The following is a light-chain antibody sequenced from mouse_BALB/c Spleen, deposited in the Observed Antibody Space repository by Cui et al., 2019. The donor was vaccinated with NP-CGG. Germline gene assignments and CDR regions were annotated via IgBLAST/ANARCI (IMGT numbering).Light chain of an antibody. V-gene: IGLV1*01. CDR3: ALWYSTHWV. CDR1: TGAITTSNS. J-gene: IGLJ1*01. CDR2: GTN. Sequence: QAVVTQESALTTSPGETVALTCRSNTGAITTSNSANWVQEKPDHLFTGLIGGTNNRAPGVPARFSGSLIGDKAALTITGAQTEDEAIYFCALWYSTHWVFGGGTKLTVL.